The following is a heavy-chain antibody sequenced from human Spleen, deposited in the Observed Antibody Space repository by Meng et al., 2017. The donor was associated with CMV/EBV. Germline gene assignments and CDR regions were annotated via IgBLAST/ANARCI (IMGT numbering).Heavy chain of an antibody. J-gene: IGHJ4*02. CDR1: GYKFTSDG. V-gene: IGHV1-18*01. D-gene: IGHD2-2*01. CDR3: ARGRSVVVPARYFDY. CDR2: ISAYNGNT. Sequence: SGYKFTSDGISWVRQDPGQGLEWRGWISAYNGNTNYAQKLQGRVTMTTDTSTRTAYMELRRLRSDDTAVYYCARGRSVVVPARYFDYWGQVTLVTVSS.